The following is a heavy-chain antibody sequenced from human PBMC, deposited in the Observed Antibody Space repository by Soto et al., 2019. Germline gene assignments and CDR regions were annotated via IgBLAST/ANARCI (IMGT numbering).Heavy chain of an antibody. D-gene: IGHD4-17*01. Sequence: QEQLVQSGAEVKKPGASVKVSCKASGYSFTSFDINWVRQVTGQGLEWMGWMNPNSGHTGYAQKFQGRVTMTRNTSISTAYLELSSLKSEDTAVYYCARAPAYGDLGRWFDPWGQGTLVTVSS. J-gene: IGHJ5*02. CDR2: MNPNSGHT. CDR1: GYSFTSFD. V-gene: IGHV1-8*01. CDR3: ARAPAYGDLGRWFDP.